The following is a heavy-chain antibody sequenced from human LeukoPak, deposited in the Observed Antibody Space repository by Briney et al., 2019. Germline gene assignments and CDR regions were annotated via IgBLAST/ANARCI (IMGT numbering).Heavy chain of an antibody. V-gene: IGHV3-43*02. CDR1: GLPIADFA. Sequence: GGSLRLSCVASGLPIADFAMHWVRQAPGKGLEWVSLISRDGVSTFYADSVKGRFTISRDNAKNSLYLQMNSLRAEDTALYYCARGSNGDYGYWGQGTLVTVSS. J-gene: IGHJ4*02. CDR3: ARGSNGDYGY. CDR2: ISRDGVST. D-gene: IGHD4-17*01.